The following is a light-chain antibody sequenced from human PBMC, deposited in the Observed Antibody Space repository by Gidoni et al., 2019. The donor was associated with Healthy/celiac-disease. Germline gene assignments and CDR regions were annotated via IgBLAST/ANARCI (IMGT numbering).Light chain of an antibody. J-gene: IGKJ1*01. CDR2: AAS. V-gene: IGKV1-39*01. CDR3: QQSYSTPRT. Sequence: ASVGDRVTITCRASQSISSYLNWYQQKPGKAPKLLIYAASSLQSGVPSRFSGSGSGTDFTLTISSLQPEDFATYYCQQSYSTPRTFGQGTKVEIK. CDR1: QSISSY.